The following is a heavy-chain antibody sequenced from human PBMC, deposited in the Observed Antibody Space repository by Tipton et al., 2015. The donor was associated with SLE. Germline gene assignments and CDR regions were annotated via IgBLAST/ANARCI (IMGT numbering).Heavy chain of an antibody. D-gene: IGHD3-10*01. J-gene: IGHJ4*02. CDR2: IYISGST. Sequence: TLSLTCTVSGGSISSGSYYWSWIRQPAGKGLEWIGRIYISGSTNYNPSLKSRVTISVDTSKNQFSLKLSSVTAADTAVYYCAREGMVREGFDYWGQGTLVTVSS. CDR3: AREGMVREGFDY. V-gene: IGHV4-61*02. CDR1: GGSISSGSYY.